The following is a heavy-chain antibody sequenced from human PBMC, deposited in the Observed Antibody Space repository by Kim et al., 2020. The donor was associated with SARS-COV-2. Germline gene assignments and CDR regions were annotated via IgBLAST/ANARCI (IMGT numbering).Heavy chain of an antibody. CDR2: INTNTGNP. V-gene: IGHV7-4-1*02. CDR1: GYTFTSYA. D-gene: IGHD3-10*01. CDR3: ARESFLWVRGVTPGYNWFDP. J-gene: IGHJ5*02. Sequence: ASVKVSCKASGYTFTSYAMNWVRQAPGQGLEWMGWINTNTGNPTYAQGFTGRFVFSLDTSVSTAYLQISSLKAEDTAVYYCARESFLWVRGVTPGYNWFDPWGQGTLVTVSS.